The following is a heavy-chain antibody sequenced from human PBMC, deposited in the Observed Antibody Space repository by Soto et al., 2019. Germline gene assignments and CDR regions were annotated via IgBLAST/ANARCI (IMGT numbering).Heavy chain of an antibody. D-gene: IGHD3-16*01. J-gene: IGHJ4*02. V-gene: IGHV4-61*01. CDR3: ASVLYDYVWGSYFH. CDR1: GGSVSSGSYY. Sequence: SETLSLTCTVSGGSVSSGSYYWSWIRQPPGKGLEWIGYIYYSGSTNYNPSLKSRVTISVDTSKNQFSLKLSSVTAADTAVYYCASVLYDYVWGSYFHWGQGTLVTVSS. CDR2: IYYSGST.